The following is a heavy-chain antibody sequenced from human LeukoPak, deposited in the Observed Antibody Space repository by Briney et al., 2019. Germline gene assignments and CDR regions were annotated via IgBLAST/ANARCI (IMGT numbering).Heavy chain of an antibody. V-gene: IGHV4-4*02. Sequence: SETLSLTCAVSGGSISSSNWWSWVRRPPGKGLEWIGEIYHSGSTNYNPSLKSRVTISVDTSKNQFSLKLSSVTAADTAVYYCARTTPGGSSWYFDYWGQGTLVTVSS. CDR2: IYHSGST. D-gene: IGHD6-13*01. J-gene: IGHJ4*02. CDR1: GGSISSSNW. CDR3: ARTTPGGSSWYFDY.